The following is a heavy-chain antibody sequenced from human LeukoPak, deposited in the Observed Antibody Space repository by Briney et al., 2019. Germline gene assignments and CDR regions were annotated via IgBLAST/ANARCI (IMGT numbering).Heavy chain of an antibody. CDR1: GFTFRNYG. V-gene: IGHV3-23*01. J-gene: IGHJ3*02. CDR3: AKDHADSIAVAGDDAFDI. Sequence: PGGSLRLSCAASGFTFRNYGMNWVRQAPGKGLEWVAAISGSGSYTYYADSVKGRFTISRDNSKNTLYLQMHNLKAEDTAVYDCAKDHADSIAVAGDDAFDIWGQGTMVTVSS. D-gene: IGHD6-19*01. CDR2: ISGSGSYT.